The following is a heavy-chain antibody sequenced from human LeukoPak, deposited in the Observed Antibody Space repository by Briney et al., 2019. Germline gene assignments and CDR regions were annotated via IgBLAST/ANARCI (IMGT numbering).Heavy chain of an antibody. Sequence: PGGSLRLSCAASGFTFSSYGMHWVRQAPGKGLEWVAVISYDGSNKYYADSVKGRFTISRDNSKNTLYLQMNSLRAEDTAVYYCAKSLTIFGVAQPVYWGQGTLVTVSS. J-gene: IGHJ4*02. D-gene: IGHD3-3*01. CDR3: AKSLTIFGVAQPVY. CDR1: GFTFSSYG. V-gene: IGHV3-30*18. CDR2: ISYDGSNK.